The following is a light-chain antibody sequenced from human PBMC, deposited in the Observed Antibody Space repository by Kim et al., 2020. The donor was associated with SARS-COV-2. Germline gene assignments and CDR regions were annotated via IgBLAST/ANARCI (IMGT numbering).Light chain of an antibody. CDR3: QKYNSAPFI. CDR2: ATS. Sequence: ASVGDRLTTPCRASQDISNSLVGYQQKPGEVPKVLIYATSTLQSGVPFRFSGSGSGTDFTLTISSLQPEDVATYYCQKYNSAPFIFGGGTKVDIK. V-gene: IGKV1-27*01. CDR1: QDISNS. J-gene: IGKJ4*01.